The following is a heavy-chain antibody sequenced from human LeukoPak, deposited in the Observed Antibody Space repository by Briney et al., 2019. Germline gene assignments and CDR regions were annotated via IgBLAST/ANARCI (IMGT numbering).Heavy chain of an antibody. CDR2: ISHSGST. CDR1: GGSISSYY. J-gene: IGHJ3*02. CDR3: ARSQNYYDSSGYYYGAFDI. Sequence: PSETLSLTCTVSGGSISSYYWSWIRQPPGKGVEWIGYISHSGSTNYNPSLKSRVTISVDTSKNQFSLKLSSVTAADTAVYYCARSQNYYDSSGYYYGAFDIWGQGTMVTVSS. V-gene: IGHV4-59*08. D-gene: IGHD3-22*01.